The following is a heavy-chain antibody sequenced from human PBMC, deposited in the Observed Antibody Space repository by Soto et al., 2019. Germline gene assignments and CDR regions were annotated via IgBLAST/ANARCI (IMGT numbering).Heavy chain of an antibody. CDR2: VDHSGNS. V-gene: IGHV4-39*01. CDR3: TRHLVSGTISRGNWLDP. D-gene: IGHD1-1*01. CDR1: GGSISSSNHY. J-gene: IGHJ5*02. Sequence: SETLSLTCSVSGGSISSSNHYWGWISQSPGKGLQWIASVDHSGNSYYNPSLRSRVTVSVDTSNNQFSLKVSSLTAADTAIYYCTRHLVSGTISRGNWLDPCGQGTMVTV.